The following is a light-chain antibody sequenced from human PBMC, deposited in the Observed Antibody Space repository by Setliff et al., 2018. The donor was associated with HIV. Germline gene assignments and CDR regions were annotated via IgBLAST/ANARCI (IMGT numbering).Light chain of an antibody. CDR1: SSDVGGYNY. V-gene: IGLV2-11*01. CDR2: DVT. CDR3: CSYAGTYTFEV. J-gene: IGLJ1*01. Sequence: QSVLTQPRSVSGSPGQSVTISCTGTSSDVGGYNYVSWYQQHPGKAPKLMIFDVTERPSGVPDRFSGSKSGNTASLTISGLQAEDEADYYCCSYAGTYTFEVFGTGTKVT.